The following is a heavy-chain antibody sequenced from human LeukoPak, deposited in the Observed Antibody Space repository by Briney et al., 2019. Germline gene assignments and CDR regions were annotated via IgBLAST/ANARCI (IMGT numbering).Heavy chain of an antibody. D-gene: IGHD4-23*01. CDR2: ISAYNGKT. Sequence: GASVKVSCKASGYTFTSYGISWVRQAPGQGLEWMGWISAYNGKTNYAQKLQDRVTMTTDTSTSTAYMELRSLRSDDTAVYYCARDRKLNYGGNPESAFDIWGQGTMVTVSS. J-gene: IGHJ3*02. CDR1: GYTFTSYG. CDR3: ARDRKLNYGGNPESAFDI. V-gene: IGHV1-18*01.